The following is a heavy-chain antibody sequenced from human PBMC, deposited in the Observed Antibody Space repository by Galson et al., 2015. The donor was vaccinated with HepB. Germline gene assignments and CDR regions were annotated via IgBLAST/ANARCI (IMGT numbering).Heavy chain of an antibody. V-gene: IGHV4-34*01. D-gene: IGHD2-2*01. CDR1: GGSFSGYY. Sequence: SETLSLTCAVYGGSFSGYYWSWIRQPPGKGLEWIGEINHGGSTNYNPSLKSRVTISVDTSKNQFSLKLSSVTAADTAVYYCARLSSTSRPFDYWGQGTLVTVSS. J-gene: IGHJ4*02. CDR2: INHGGST. CDR3: ARLSSTSRPFDY.